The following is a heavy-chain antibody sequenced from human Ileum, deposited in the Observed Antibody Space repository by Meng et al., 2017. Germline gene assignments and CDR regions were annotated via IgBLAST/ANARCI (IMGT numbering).Heavy chain of an antibody. CDR1: GGASGNSGDSY. D-gene: IGHD6-13*01. V-gene: IGHV4-31*03. CDR2: IHYRGTT. CDR3: ARGIGATGLFDS. Sequence: QVQLQESGPGLVKPSQTLSLTCTVSGGASGNSGDSYWTWIRQHPEKGLEWIGSIHYRGTTFNNPSLMSRSTMSVDTSTSQFSLRLSSVTAADTALYFCARGIGATGLFDSWGQGILVTVSS. J-gene: IGHJ4*02.